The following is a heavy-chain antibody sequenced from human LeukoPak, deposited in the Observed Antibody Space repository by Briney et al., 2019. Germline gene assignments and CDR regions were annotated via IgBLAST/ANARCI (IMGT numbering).Heavy chain of an antibody. D-gene: IGHD4-17*01. CDR2: IHYSGNT. Sequence: SETLSLTCTVSGGSISTYYWNWIRQPPGKGLEWVGYIHYSGNTNYNPSLKNRVTISVDPSKNQFSLKLSSVTAADTAVYYCARDQDADSGIWFDPWGQGTLVTVSS. CDR1: GGSISTYY. J-gene: IGHJ5*02. V-gene: IGHV4-59*01. CDR3: ARDQDADSGIWFDP.